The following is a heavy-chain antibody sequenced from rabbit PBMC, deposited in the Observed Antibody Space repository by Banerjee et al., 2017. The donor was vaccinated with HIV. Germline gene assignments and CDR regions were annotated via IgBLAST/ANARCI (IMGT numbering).Heavy chain of an antibody. V-gene: IGHV1S45*01. CDR3: ARDLAGVTGWNFNL. D-gene: IGHD4-1*01. J-gene: IGHJ4*01. Sequence: EESGGDLVQPEGSLTLTCTASGLDFSSSYWICWVRQAPGKGLEWIACIDAGSSGYTYYASWAKGRFTISKTSSTTVTMQMTSLTAADTATYFCARDLAGVTGWNFNLWGPGTLVTVS. CDR2: IDAGSSGYT. CDR1: GLDFSSSYW.